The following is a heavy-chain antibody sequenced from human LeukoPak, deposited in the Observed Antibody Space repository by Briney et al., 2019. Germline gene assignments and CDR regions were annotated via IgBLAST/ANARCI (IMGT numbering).Heavy chain of an antibody. CDR1: GSTFSSYA. CDR3: AKDARNYYDSSGYYPPFYYYYGMDV. D-gene: IGHD3-22*01. CDR2: ISGSGGST. V-gene: IGHV3-23*01. J-gene: IGHJ6*02. Sequence: PGGSLRLSCAASGSTFSSYAMSWVRQAPGKGLEWVSAISGSGGSTYYADSVKGRFTISRDNSKNTLYLQMNSLRAEDTAVYYCAKDARNYYDSSGYYPPFYYYYGMDVWGQGTTVTVSS.